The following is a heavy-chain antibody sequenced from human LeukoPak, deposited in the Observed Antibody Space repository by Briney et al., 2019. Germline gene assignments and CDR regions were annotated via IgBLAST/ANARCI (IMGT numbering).Heavy chain of an antibody. V-gene: IGHV1-8*01. J-gene: IGHJ5*02. CDR3: ARSFVLLWFGELLSGTGGWFDP. CDR2: MNPNSGNT. CDR1: GYTFTSYD. D-gene: IGHD3-10*01. Sequence: ASVKVSCKASGYTFTSYDINWVRQATGQGLEWMGWMNPNSGNTGYAQKFQGRVTMTRNTSISTAYMELSSLRSEDTAVYYCARSFVLLWFGELLSGTGGWFDPWGQGTLVTVSS.